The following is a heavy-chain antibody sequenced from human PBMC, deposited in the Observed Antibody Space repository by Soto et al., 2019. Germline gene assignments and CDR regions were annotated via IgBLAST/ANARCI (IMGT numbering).Heavy chain of an antibody. Sequence: ASETLSLTCAVSGGSISSGGYSWSWIRQPPGKGLEWIGYIYHSGSTYYNPSLKSRVTISVDRSKNQFSLKLSSVTAGDTAVYYCATAKLLLPWLFDYWGQGTLVTVSS. J-gene: IGHJ4*02. D-gene: IGHD2-15*01. V-gene: IGHV4-30-2*01. CDR3: ATAKLLLPWLFDY. CDR2: IYHSGST. CDR1: GGSISSGGYS.